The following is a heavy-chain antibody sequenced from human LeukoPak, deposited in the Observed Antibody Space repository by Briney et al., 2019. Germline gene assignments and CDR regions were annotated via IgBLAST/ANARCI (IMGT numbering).Heavy chain of an antibody. D-gene: IGHD3-3*01. Sequence: SETLSLTCTVSGDSISSSGYYWEWIRQPPGKGLEWIANIYYTGSIYYNPFLKSRVAMSVDTSKNQFSLNVNSVTAADTAVYFCARHRRADFRPGGPIDYLGQGILVTVSS. CDR1: GDSISSSGYY. CDR3: ARHRRADFRPGGPIDY. J-gene: IGHJ4*02. CDR2: IYYTGSI. V-gene: IGHV4-39*01.